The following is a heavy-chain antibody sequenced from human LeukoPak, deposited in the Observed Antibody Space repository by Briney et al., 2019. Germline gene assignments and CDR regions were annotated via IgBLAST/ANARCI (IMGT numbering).Heavy chain of an antibody. CDR1: GFSFSSFG. CDR3: ARDRVNWNYLSSVDY. D-gene: IGHD1-7*01. CDR2: IRNDGSNK. Sequence: PGESLRLSCEVSGFSFSSFGMHWVRQAPGKGLEWVAFIRNDGSNKYYRDSVKGRFAISRDNFKNTLYLQMNSLRAEDTAVYYCARDRVNWNYLSSVDYWGQGTLVTVSS. J-gene: IGHJ4*02. V-gene: IGHV3-30*02.